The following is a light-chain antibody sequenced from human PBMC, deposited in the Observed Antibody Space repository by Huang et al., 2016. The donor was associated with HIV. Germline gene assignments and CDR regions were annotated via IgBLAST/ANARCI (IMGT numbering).Light chain of an antibody. CDR1: QSLTSNY. V-gene: IGKV3-20*01. Sequence: EIVLTQSPGTLSLSPGERATLSCRASQSLTSNYLAWYQHKPGQAPRLLIYGAASRATCIPDRFSGSGSGTDFTLTISRLDPEDFAVYYCHHYDNSPPYTFGQGTKLEIK. CDR2: GAA. CDR3: HHYDNSPPYT. J-gene: IGKJ2*01.